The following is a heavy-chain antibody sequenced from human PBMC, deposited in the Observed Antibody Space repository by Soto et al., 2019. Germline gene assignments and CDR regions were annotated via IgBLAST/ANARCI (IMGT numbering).Heavy chain of an antibody. CDR2: ISWNSGSI. D-gene: IGHD6-13*01. V-gene: IGHV3-9*01. CDR3: AKEGVAAAGNNDYYYYYMDV. J-gene: IGHJ6*03. CDR1: GFTFDDYA. Sequence: GGSLRLSCAASGFTFDDYAMHWVRQAPGKGLEWVSGISWNSGSIGYADSVKGRFTISRDNAKNSLYLQMNSLRAEDTASYYCAKEGVAAAGNNDYYYYYMDVWGKGTTVTVSS.